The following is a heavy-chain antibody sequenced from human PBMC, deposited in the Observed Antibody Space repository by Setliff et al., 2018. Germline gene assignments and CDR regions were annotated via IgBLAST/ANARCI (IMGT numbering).Heavy chain of an antibody. CDR2: IHPSGGTA. J-gene: IGHJ4*02. V-gene: IGHV1-46*01. Sequence: ASVKVSCKASGYTFTSYYMHWVRQAPGQGLEWVGIIHPSGGTANYAQKFQGRVTITTDESTSTAYMELSSLRSEDTAVYYCARAPAGGGDFYFDYWGQGTLVTVSS. CDR1: GYTFTSYY. D-gene: IGHD2-21*01. CDR3: ARAPAGGGDFYFDY.